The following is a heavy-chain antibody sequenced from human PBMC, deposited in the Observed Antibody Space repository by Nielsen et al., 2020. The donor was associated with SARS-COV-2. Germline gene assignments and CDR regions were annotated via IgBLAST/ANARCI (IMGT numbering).Heavy chain of an antibody. CDR2: ISSSGSYI. CDR3: ARDGMGEYSSGWYYFDY. V-gene: IGHV3-21*01. D-gene: IGHD6-19*01. J-gene: IGHJ4*02. Sequence: GGSLRLSCAASGFTFSSYSMNWVRQAPGKGLEWVSSISSSGSYIYYADSVKGRFTISRDNAKNSLYLQMNSLRAEDTAVYYCARDGMGEYSSGWYYFDYWGQGTLVTVSS. CDR1: GFTFSSYS.